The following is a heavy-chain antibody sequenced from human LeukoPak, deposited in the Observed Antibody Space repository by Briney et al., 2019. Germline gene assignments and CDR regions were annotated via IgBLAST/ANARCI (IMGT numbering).Heavy chain of an antibody. J-gene: IGHJ3*02. CDR1: GFTFSSYS. CDR2: ISSSSSYI. V-gene: IGHV3-21*01. CDR3: ARATMVRGVIMYAFDI. D-gene: IGHD3-10*01. Sequence: PGGSLRLSCAASGFTFSSYSMNWVRQAPGKGLEWVSSISSSSSYIYYADSVKGRFTISRDNAKNSLYLRMNSLRAEDTAVYYCARATMVRGVIMYAFDIWGQGTMVTVSS.